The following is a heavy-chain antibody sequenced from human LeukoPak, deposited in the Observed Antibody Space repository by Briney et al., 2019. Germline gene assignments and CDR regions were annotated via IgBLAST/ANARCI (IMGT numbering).Heavy chain of an antibody. J-gene: IGHJ4*02. CDR3: ARRLGYSYGYRVRAYYFDY. V-gene: IGHV4-34*01. CDR2: INHSGST. CDR1: GFTFSSYS. D-gene: IGHD5-18*01. Sequence: GSLRLSCAASGFTFSSYSMNWIRQPPGKGLEWIGEINHSGSTNYNPSLKSRVTISVDTSKNQFSLKLSSVTAADTAVYYCARRLGYSYGYRVRAYYFDYWGQGTLVTVSS.